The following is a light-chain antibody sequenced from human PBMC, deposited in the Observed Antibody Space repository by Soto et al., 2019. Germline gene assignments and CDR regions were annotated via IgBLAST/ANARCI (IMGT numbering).Light chain of an antibody. Sequence: EVVLTQSPVTLSLSPGERATLSCRASQSFRGLLAWYQRKPGQAPRLLIYDAYNRATGIPPRFSGSGSGTEFTLTISSLQSEDFAVYYCLQHHNWPRVTFGQGTKVDNK. CDR3: LQHHNWPRVT. J-gene: IGKJ1*01. CDR2: DAY. V-gene: IGKV3-11*01. CDR1: QSFRGL.